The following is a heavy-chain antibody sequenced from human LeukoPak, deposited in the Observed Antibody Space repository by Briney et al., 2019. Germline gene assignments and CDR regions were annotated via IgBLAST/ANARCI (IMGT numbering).Heavy chain of an antibody. Sequence: GGSLRLYCAGSGFTFSSYEMNWVRQAQGKGREGVSCIGPSGTDTYYADSVRGRFTISRDNAKNSMYLQMDSLRDEDTAVYYCATDTIGRHYDYWGQGTLLTVSS. CDR2: IGPSGTDT. CDR1: GFTFSSYE. D-gene: IGHD2-2*01. J-gene: IGHJ4*02. CDR3: ATDTIGRHYDY. V-gene: IGHV3-48*03.